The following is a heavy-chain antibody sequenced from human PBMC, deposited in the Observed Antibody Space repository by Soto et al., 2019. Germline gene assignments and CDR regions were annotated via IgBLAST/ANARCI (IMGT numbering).Heavy chain of an antibody. V-gene: IGHV3-23*01. J-gene: IGHJ4*02. Sequence: EVQLLESGGGLVQPGGSLRLSCAASGFTFSSYAMSWVRQAPGKGLEWVSAISGSGGSTYYADSVKGRFTISRDNSQNTLYLQMNSLRAEDTAVYYCAKSIAVAGTWFDYWGQGTLVTVSS. D-gene: IGHD6-19*01. CDR1: GFTFSSYA. CDR2: ISGSGGST. CDR3: AKSIAVAGTWFDY.